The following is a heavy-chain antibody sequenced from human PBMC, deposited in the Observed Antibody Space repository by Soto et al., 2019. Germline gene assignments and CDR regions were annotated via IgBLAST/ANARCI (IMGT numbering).Heavy chain of an antibody. CDR2: INAGNGNT. J-gene: IGHJ6*02. CDR1: GYTFTSYA. CDR3: ATGYCSGGSCYPRGYYYYGMDV. D-gene: IGHD2-15*01. Sequence: ASVKVSCKASGYTFTSYAMHWVRQAPGQRLEWMGWINAGNGNTKYSQKFQGRVTITRDTSASTAYMELSSLRSEDTAVYYCATGYCSGGSCYPRGYYYYGMDVWGQGTTVTVSS. V-gene: IGHV1-3*01.